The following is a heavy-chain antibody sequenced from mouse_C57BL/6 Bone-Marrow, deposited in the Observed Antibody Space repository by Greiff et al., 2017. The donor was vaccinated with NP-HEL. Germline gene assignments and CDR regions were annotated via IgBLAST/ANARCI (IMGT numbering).Heavy chain of an antibody. CDR1: GYTFTGYW. J-gene: IGHJ4*01. D-gene: IGHD1-1*02. Sequence: VQLQQSGAELMKPGASVTLSCKATGYTFTGYWIEWVKQRPGHGLEWIGEILPGSGSTNYNEKFKGQATFTADTSSNTAYIHLSSLSTDDSAFYYCSREALSYAMDYWGQGTSVTVSS. CDR2: ILPGSGST. CDR3: SREALSYAMDY. V-gene: IGHV1-9*01.